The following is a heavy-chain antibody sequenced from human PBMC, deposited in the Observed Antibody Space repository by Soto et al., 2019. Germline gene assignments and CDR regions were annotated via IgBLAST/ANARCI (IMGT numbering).Heavy chain of an antibody. J-gene: IGHJ6*02. D-gene: IGHD2-8*01. CDR1: GGTFSSYA. Sequence: SVKVSCKASGGTFSSYAISWVRQAPGQGLEWMGGIIPIFGTANYAQKFQGRVTITADESTSTAYMELSSLRSEDTAVYYCAGGRYCTNGVCYNVLYYYYYYGMDVWRQGTTVTVSS. CDR2: IIPIFGTA. V-gene: IGHV1-69*13. CDR3: AGGRYCTNGVCYNVLYYYYYYGMDV.